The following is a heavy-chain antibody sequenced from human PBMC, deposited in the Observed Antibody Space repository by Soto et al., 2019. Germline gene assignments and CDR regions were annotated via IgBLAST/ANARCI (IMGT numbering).Heavy chain of an antibody. D-gene: IGHD6-13*01. V-gene: IGHV4-59*12. J-gene: IGHJ4*02. CDR2: IYFSGGT. CDR1: GGSISNYY. Sequence: PSVTLSLTCTVSGGSISNYYWSWIRQPPGKGLEWIGYIYFSGGTNYNPSLKSRVTISVDTSKNQFSLKLSSVTAADTAVYYCARESRSWYGSIWDYWGQGTLVTVSS. CDR3: ARESRSWYGSIWDY.